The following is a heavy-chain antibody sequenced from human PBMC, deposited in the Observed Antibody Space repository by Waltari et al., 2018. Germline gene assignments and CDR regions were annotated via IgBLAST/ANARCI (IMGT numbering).Heavy chain of an antibody. CDR3: ARGKSDLRITIFGVGYYGMDV. J-gene: IGHJ6*02. Sequence: QVQLQQWGAGLLKPSETLSLTCAVYGGSFSGYCWSWIRQPPGTGLGGIGEINHSGSTNYNPSLKSRVTISVDTSKNQFSLKLSSVTAADTAVYYCARGKSDLRITIFGVGYYGMDVWGQGTTVTVSS. D-gene: IGHD3-3*01. V-gene: IGHV4-34*01. CDR1: GGSFSGYC. CDR2: INHSGST.